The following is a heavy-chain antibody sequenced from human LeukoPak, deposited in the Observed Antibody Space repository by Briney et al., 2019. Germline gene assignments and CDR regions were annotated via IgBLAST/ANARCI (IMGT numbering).Heavy chain of an antibody. Sequence: GASVKVSCKASGYTFTGYYMNWVRQAPGQGLEWMGWINPNSGGTNYAHKLQGRVTMTTDTSTSTAYMELRSLKSDDTAVYYCARNRATGPNYAIDIWGQGTMVTVSS. D-gene: IGHD4/OR15-4a*01. J-gene: IGHJ3*02. CDR3: ARNRATGPNYAIDI. V-gene: IGHV1-2*07. CDR2: INPNSGGT. CDR1: GYTFTGYY.